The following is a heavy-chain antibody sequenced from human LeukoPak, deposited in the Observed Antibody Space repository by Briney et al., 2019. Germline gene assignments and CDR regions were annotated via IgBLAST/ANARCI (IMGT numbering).Heavy chain of an antibody. J-gene: IGHJ5*02. CDR2: IYYSGST. D-gene: IGHD3-3*01. CDR1: SGSISSGGYY. CDR3: AREVTGRYDLRMNWFDP. Sequence: PSQTLSLTCTVSSGSISSGGYYWSWIRQHPGKGLEWIGYIYYSGSTYYNPSLKSRVTISVDTSKNQFSLKLSSVTAADTAVYYCAREVTGRYDLRMNWFDPWGQGTLVTVSS. V-gene: IGHV4-31*03.